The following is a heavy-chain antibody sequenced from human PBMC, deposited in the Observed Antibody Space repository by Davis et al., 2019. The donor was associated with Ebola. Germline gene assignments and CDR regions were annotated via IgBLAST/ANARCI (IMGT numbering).Heavy chain of an antibody. J-gene: IGHJ4*02. CDR3: ARARIQISSPDFDY. CDR2: INSDGSST. V-gene: IGHV3-74*01. CDR1: GFTFSGYW. D-gene: IGHD3-3*02. Sequence: GESLKISCAASGFTFSGYWMHWVRQTPGKGLLWVSRINSDGSSTSYADSVKGRFTISRDNAKNTLYLQMNSLRAEDTAVYYCARARIQISSPDFDYWGQGTLVTVSS.